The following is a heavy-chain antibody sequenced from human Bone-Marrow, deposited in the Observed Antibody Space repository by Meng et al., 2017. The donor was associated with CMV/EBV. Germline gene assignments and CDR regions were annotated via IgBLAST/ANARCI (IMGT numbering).Heavy chain of an antibody. CDR1: GYTFTSYA. Sequence: ASVKVSCKASGYTFTSYAMHWVRQAPGQRLEWMGWSNAGNGNTKYSQEFQGRVTITRDTSASTAYMELSSLRSEDTAVYYCARDGGLAGYNWFDPWGQGTLVTVSS. J-gene: IGHJ5*02. CDR2: SNAGNGNT. CDR3: ARDGGLAGYNWFDP. D-gene: IGHD2-15*01. V-gene: IGHV1-3*02.